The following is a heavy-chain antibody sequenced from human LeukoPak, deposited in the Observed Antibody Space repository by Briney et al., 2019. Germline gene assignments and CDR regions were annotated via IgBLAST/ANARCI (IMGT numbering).Heavy chain of an antibody. V-gene: IGHV3-23*01. D-gene: IGHD5-18*01. CDR3: AKDQGYSYGSSFDY. Sequence: GTLRLSCAPSGVTFSSDAMSGGPHAPRGGRWRGSGIRGSGGSTYYAGSVKGRFTISRDNSKNTLYLQMNSLKAEDTAVYYCAKDQGYSYGSSFDYWGQGTLVTVSS. CDR1: GVTFSSDA. CDR2: IRGSGGST. J-gene: IGHJ4*02.